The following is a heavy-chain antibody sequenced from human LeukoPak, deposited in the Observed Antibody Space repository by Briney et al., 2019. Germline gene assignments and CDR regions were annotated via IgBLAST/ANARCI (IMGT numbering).Heavy chain of an antibody. D-gene: IGHD3-10*01. Sequence: GGSLRLSCAASGFTLSSYWMHWVRQAPGKGLVWVSRINSDGSSTSYADSVQGRFTISRDNAKNTLYLQMNSLRAEDTAVYYCARVYYAATYGYCDYWGQGTLVTVSS. J-gene: IGHJ4*02. CDR2: INSDGSST. CDR1: GFTLSSYW. CDR3: ARVYYAATYGYCDY. V-gene: IGHV3-74*01.